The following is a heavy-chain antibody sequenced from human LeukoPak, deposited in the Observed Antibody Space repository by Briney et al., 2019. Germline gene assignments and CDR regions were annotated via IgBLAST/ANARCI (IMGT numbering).Heavy chain of an antibody. J-gene: IGHJ6*02. Sequence: GGSLRLSCTASGLTFSKYSMTWVRQAPGKGLEWVSFIDTSSTTMYYTDSVKGRFTISRDNAKNSLYLQMNSLKAEDTAVYYCARGVSHPPPPLYGMDVWGQGTTVTVSS. CDR1: GLTFSKYS. CDR3: ARGVSHPPPPLYGMDV. CDR2: IDTSSTTM. V-gene: IGHV3-48*04.